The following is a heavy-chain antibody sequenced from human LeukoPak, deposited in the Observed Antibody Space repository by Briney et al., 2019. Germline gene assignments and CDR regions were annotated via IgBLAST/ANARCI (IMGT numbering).Heavy chain of an antibody. D-gene: IGHD2-2*01. CDR1: GFTFSSYW. V-gene: IGHV3-21*01. Sequence: PGGSLRLSCAASGFTFSSYWMSWVRQAPGKGLEWVSSISSSSSYIYYADSVKGRFTISRDNAKNSLYLQMNSLRAEDTAVYYCARDLIRWGIVPVPHRSDYWGQGTLVTVSS. CDR2: ISSSSSYI. J-gene: IGHJ4*02. CDR3: ARDLIRWGIVPVPHRSDY.